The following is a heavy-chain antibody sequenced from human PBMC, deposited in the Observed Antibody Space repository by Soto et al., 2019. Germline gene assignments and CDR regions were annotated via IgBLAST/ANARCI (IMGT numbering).Heavy chain of an antibody. Sequence: SETLSLTCTVSGGSISSYYWSWIRQPPGKGLEWIGYIYYSGSTNYNPSLKGRVTISVDTSKNQFSLKLSSVTAADTAVYYCASSYYDYVWGSYRYFDYWGQGTLVTVSS. CDR3: ASSYYDYVWGSYRYFDY. CDR1: GGSISSYY. D-gene: IGHD3-16*02. V-gene: IGHV4-59*08. CDR2: IYYSGST. J-gene: IGHJ4*02.